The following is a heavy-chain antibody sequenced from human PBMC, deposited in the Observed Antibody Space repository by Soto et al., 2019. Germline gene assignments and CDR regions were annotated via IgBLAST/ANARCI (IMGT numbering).Heavy chain of an antibody. J-gene: IGHJ6*02. Sequence: GGSLRLSCAASGFTFSSYSMNWVRQAPGKGLEWVSSISSSSSYIYYADSVKGRFTISRDNAKNSLYLQMNSLRAEDTAVYYCAREWGGEWLRLTCYYYGMDVWGQGTTVTVSS. D-gene: IGHD5-12*01. CDR3: AREWGGEWLRLTCYYYGMDV. V-gene: IGHV3-21*01. CDR2: ISSSSSYI. CDR1: GFTFSSYS.